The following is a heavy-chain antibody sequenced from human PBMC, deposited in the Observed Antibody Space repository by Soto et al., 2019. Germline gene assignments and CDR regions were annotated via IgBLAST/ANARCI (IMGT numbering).Heavy chain of an antibody. J-gene: IGHJ6*02. CDR2: IWYDGSNK. CDR1: GVTFSSYG. CDR3: ARPRYCSGGSCYRTYYYYGMDV. V-gene: IGHV3-33*01. Sequence: PGGSLRLSCTASGVTFSSYGMSWVRQAPGKGLEWVAVIWYDGSNKYYADSVKGRFTISRDNSKNTLYLQMNSLRAEDTAVYYCARPRYCSGGSCYRTYYYYGMDVWGQGTTVTVSS. D-gene: IGHD2-15*01.